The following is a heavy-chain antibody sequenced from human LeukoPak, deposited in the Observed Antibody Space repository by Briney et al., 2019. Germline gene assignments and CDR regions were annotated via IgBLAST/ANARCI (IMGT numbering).Heavy chain of an antibody. V-gene: IGHV3-74*01. CDR1: RFTFSSYW. J-gene: IGHJ6*03. CDR3: ARDEATRDMDV. Sequence: GGSLRLSCAASRFTFSSYWMHWVRQAPGKGLVWVSRINSDGSSTSYADSVKGRFTISRDNAKNTLYLQMNSLRAEDTAVYYCARDEATRDMDVWGKGTTVTVSS. D-gene: IGHD5-12*01. CDR2: INSDGSST.